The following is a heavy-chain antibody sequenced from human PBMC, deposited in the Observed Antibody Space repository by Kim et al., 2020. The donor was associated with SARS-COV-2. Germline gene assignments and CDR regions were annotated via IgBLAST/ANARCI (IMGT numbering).Heavy chain of an antibody. CDR1: GYTFTGYY. D-gene: IGHD2-2*01. CDR3: ARGYCSSTSCYLIDY. V-gene: IGHV1-2*06. CDR2: INPNSGGT. Sequence: ASVKVSCKASGYTFTGYYMHWVRQAPGQGLEWMGRINPNSGGTNYAQKFQGRVNMTRDTSISTAYMELSRLRSDDTAVYYCARGYCSSTSCYLIDYWGQGTLVTVSS. J-gene: IGHJ4*02.